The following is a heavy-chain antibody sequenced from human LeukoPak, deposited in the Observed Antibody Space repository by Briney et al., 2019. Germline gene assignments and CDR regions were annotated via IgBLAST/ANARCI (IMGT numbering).Heavy chain of an antibody. D-gene: IGHD2-2*01. Sequence: SETLSLTCTVSGGSISSSSYYWGRIRQPPGKGLEWIGSIYYSGSTYYNPSLKSRVTISVDTSKNQFSLKLSSVTAADTAVYYCARVPSGCSSTSCYDPWFDPWGQGTLVTVSS. CDR3: ARVPSGCSSTSCYDPWFDP. J-gene: IGHJ5*02. CDR1: GGSISSSSYY. CDR2: IYYSGST. V-gene: IGHV4-39*07.